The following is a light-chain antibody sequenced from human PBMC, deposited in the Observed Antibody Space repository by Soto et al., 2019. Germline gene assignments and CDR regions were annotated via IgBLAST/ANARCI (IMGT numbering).Light chain of an antibody. J-gene: IGKJ2*01. CDR1: QSVLYSSNNRNF. Sequence: DIVMTQSPDSLAVSLGERATINCKSSQSVLYSSNNRNFLAWYQQKPGQPPKLLIYWASTRESGVPDRFSGGGFGTDFTLTISSLQAEDVAVYYCQQYYSTPYTFGQGTKLEIK. CDR2: WAS. CDR3: QQYYSTPYT. V-gene: IGKV4-1*01.